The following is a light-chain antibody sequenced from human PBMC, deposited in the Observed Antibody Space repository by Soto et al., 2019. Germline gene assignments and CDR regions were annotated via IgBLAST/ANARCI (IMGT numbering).Light chain of an antibody. CDR3: KQYGSSPQT. V-gene: IGKV3-20*01. CDR2: GAS. J-gene: IGKJ1*01. CDR1: QSVSSSY. Sequence: EIVLTQSPGTLSLSAGERATLSCRASQSVSSSYLAWYQQKPGQAPRLLIYGASSRATGIPDRFSGSGSVTDFTLTISRLEPEDFAVYYCKQYGSSPQTFGQGTKVDIK.